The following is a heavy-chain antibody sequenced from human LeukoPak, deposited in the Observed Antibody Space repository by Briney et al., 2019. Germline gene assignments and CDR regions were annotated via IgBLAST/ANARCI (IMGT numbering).Heavy chain of an antibody. CDR2: IGTAGDT. J-gene: IGHJ4*02. V-gene: IGHV3-13*01. CDR1: GFTFSSYD. D-gene: IGHD3-22*01. CDR3: AKDTDSSGYYSGYFDY. Sequence: GGSLRLSCAASGFTFSSYDMHWVRQATGKGLEWVSAIGTAGDTYYPGSVKGRFTISRENAKNSLYLQMNSLRAEDTALYYCAKDTDSSGYYSGYFDYWGQGTLVTVSS.